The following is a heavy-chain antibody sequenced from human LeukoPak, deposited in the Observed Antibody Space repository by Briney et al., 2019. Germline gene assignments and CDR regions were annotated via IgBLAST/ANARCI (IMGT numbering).Heavy chain of an antibody. V-gene: IGHV1-18*01. CDR3: ARTSSGYTDYYYYMDV. J-gene: IGHJ6*03. D-gene: IGHD3-22*01. CDR1: GYTFTIYG. Sequence: ASVKVSCKASGYTFTIYGISWVRQAPGQGLEWMGWISAYNGNTNYAQKLQGRVTMTTDTSTSTAYMELRSLRSDDTAVYYCARTSSGYTDYYYYMDVWGKGTTVTVSS. CDR2: ISAYNGNT.